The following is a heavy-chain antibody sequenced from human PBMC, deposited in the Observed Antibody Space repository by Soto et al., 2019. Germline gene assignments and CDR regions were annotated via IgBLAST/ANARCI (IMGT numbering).Heavy chain of an antibody. Sequence: SLRLSCSTSLFTFTDYGIHWVRHAPFKLLGLVAALSYDVTKEYYADSVKGRFTLSRDNSESTVSRQKNSRRGEDRAVYYFANHPRKFSIVATGPPRAVWGKGPRVSVSS. CDR1: LFTFTDYG. CDR2: LSYDVTKE. V-gene: IGHV3-30*18. D-gene: IGHD5-12*01. CDR3: ANHPRKFSIVATGPPRAV. J-gene: IGHJ6*04.